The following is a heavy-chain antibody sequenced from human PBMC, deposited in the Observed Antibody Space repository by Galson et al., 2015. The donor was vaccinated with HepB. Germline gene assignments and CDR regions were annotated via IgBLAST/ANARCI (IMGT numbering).Heavy chain of an antibody. CDR1: GGTFSSYT. CDR2: IIPILGIA. J-gene: IGHJ4*02. Sequence: SVKVSCKASGGTFSSYTISWVRQAPGQGLEWMGRIIPILGIANYAQKFQGRVTMTTDTSTSTAYMELRSLRSDDTAVYYCVIAVAGRDGYWGQGTLVTVSS. D-gene: IGHD6-19*01. V-gene: IGHV1-69*02. CDR3: VIAVAGRDGY.